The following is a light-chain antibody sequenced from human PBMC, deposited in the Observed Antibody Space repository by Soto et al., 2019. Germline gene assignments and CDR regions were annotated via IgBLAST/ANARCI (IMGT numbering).Light chain of an antibody. CDR2: GAS. V-gene: IGKV3-20*01. CDR3: QQYGSSPRT. CDR1: QSVSSSS. Sequence: EIVLTQSPGTLSLSPGQRATLSCRASQSVSSSSLAWYQQKRGQAPRLLIHGASSSATGIPDRFSGSGSETDFTLTISRLEPEDFAVYYCQQYGSSPRTFGQGTKVEVK. J-gene: IGKJ1*01.